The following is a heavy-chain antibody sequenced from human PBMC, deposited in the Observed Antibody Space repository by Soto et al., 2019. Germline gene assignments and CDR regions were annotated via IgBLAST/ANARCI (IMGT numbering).Heavy chain of an antibody. Sequence: SDPITLTCTFSGGSIKSGGYYWSWIRQHPGKGLEWIGYIYYSGSTYYNPSLKSRVTISVDTSKNQFSLKLSSVTAADTAVYYCARRPTQQLVLFDYWGQGTLVTVSS. CDR3: ARRPTQQLVLFDY. CDR1: GGSIKSGGYY. CDR2: IYYSGST. J-gene: IGHJ4*02. V-gene: IGHV4-31*03. D-gene: IGHD6-13*01.